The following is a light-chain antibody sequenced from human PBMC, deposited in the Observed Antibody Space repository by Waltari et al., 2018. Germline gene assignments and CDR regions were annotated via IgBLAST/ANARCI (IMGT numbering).Light chain of an antibody. CDR3: QQYNNWPPLFT. CDR2: GAS. V-gene: IGKV3D-15*01. J-gene: IGKJ3*01. Sequence: EIVMTQSPATLSVSPGDRATLSCRASQTISSNLAWYQQRPGQAPRLLIYGASNRATGIPARFSGTGSGTEFTHTISSLQSEDFAVYYCQQYNNWPPLFTFGPGTKVDMK. CDR1: QTISSN.